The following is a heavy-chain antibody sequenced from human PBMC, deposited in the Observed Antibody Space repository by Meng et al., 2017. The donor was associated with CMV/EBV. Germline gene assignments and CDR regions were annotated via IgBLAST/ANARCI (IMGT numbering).Heavy chain of an antibody. CDR2: INSDGSST. CDR3: AREDGYKVGRGSYRPYAFDI. V-gene: IGHV3-74*01. J-gene: IGHJ3*02. CDR1: GFPFRSYW. D-gene: IGHD5-24*01. Sequence: GESLKISCAASGFPFRSYWMHWVRQAPGKGLVWVSRINSDGSSTSYADSVKGRFTITRDNAKNTLYLKKNILRAEDTAVYYCAREDGYKVGRGSYRPYAFDIWGQGTMVTVSS.